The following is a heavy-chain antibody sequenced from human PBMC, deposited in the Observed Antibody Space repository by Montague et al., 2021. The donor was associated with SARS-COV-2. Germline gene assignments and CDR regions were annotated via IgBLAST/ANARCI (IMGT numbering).Heavy chain of an antibody. CDR3: ARGALFYDSSGYYSDAFDI. D-gene: IGHD3-22*01. J-gene: IGHJ3*02. Sequence: SETLSLTCTVSGGSISSYYWNWIRHSAGNGLEWIGRIYTSGSTNYDPSLKSRVTMSVDTSKNQFSLKLSSVTAADTAVYYCARGALFYDSSGYYSDAFDIWGQGTMVTVSS. V-gene: IGHV4-4*07. CDR1: GGSISSYY. CDR2: IYTSGST.